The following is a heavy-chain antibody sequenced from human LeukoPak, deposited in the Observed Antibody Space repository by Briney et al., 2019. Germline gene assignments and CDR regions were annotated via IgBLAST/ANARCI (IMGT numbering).Heavy chain of an antibody. Sequence: GGSLRLSCAASGFTVSSNHMNWVRQAPGKGLEWVSIIYYGGNTFYADSVKGRFTISRDNSKNTLYLQMNSLRAEDTAVYYCAKDVTLVRGRIDYWGQGTLVTVSS. CDR2: IYYGGNT. V-gene: IGHV3-66*01. D-gene: IGHD3-10*01. CDR3: AKDVTLVRGRIDY. J-gene: IGHJ4*02. CDR1: GFTVSSNH.